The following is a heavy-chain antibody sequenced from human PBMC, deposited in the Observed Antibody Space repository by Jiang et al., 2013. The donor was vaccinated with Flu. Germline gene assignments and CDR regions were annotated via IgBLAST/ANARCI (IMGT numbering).Heavy chain of an antibody. V-gene: IGHV4-31*02. Sequence: EWIGYIYYSGSTYYNPSLKSRVTISVDTSKNQFSLKLSSVTAADTAVYYCAVHYYYGSGDAFDVWGQGTMVTVSS. CDR2: IYYSGST. CDR3: AVHYYYGSGDAFDV. J-gene: IGHJ3*01. D-gene: IGHD3-10*01.